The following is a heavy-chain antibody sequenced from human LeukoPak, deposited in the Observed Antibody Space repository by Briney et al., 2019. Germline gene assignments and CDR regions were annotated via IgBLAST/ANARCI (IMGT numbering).Heavy chain of an antibody. CDR2: ISSTSSYI. V-gene: IGHV3-21*01. Sequence: GGSLRLCCEASGFLFGSYSVIWVRQAPGKGLEWVSSISSTSSYIFYADSLKGRFTISRDNAKNTLYLQMNSMRAEDTAVYFCARFGGGSCSVSSCYDYYEDLWGKGPTVTVSS. J-gene: IGHJ6*03. CDR1: GFLFGSYS. D-gene: IGHD3-22*01. CDR3: ARFGGGSCSVSSCYDYYEDL.